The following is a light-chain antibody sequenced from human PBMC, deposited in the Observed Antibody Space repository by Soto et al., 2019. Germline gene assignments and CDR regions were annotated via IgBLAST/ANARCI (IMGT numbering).Light chain of an antibody. V-gene: IGKV1-5*01. Sequence: DIQMTQSPSTLSASVGDRVVITCRASQNINKWLAWYQQKPGKAPKFLIYDASTLETGVPSRFSGSGSGTEFTLTISSLQPDDFATFYCQQHDTFPRTFGQGTKVDIK. CDR2: DAS. J-gene: IGKJ1*01. CDR1: QNINKW. CDR3: QQHDTFPRT.